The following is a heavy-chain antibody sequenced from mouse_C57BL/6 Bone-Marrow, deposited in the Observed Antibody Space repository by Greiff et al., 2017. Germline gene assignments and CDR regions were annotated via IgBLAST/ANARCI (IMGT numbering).Heavy chain of an antibody. CDR2: IHPNSGST. D-gene: IGHD1-1*01. V-gene: IGHV1-64*01. Sequence: QVQLQQPGAELVKPGASVKLSCKASGCTFTSYWMHWVKQRPGQGLEWIGMIHPNSGSTNYNEKFKSKATLTVNTSASTSYMQLSSLTSEDSAVYYCAPYYYGSSPFYFDYWGQGTTLTVSS. J-gene: IGHJ2*01. CDR1: GCTFTSYW. CDR3: APYYYGSSPFYFDY.